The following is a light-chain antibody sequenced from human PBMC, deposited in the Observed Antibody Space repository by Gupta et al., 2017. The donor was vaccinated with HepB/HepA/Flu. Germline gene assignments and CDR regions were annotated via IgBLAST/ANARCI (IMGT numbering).Light chain of an antibody. Sequence: DIVMPQSPASLAVSLGERATINCKSSQSVLYSSNNKNYLAWYQQKPGQPPKLLIYWASTRESGVPDRFSGSGSGTDFTLTISSLQAEDVAVYYCQQYYSTPCSFGQGTKLEIK. CDR3: QQYYSTPCS. V-gene: IGKV4-1*01. J-gene: IGKJ2*04. CDR2: WAS. CDR1: QSVLYSSNNKNY.